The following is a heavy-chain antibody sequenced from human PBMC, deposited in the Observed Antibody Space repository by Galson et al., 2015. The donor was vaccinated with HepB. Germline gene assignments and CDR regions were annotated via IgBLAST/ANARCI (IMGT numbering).Heavy chain of an antibody. Sequence: QSGAEVKKPGESLKISCKASGYSFNHYWIGWVRQMPGKGLEWMGIIYPGDSDTVYSPSFQGRVTIPADKSLTTAYLQWSNLKASDTAMYYCARLIAVPGNYDVYYFDHWGQGTLVTVSS. CDR3: ARLIAVPGNYDVYYFDH. J-gene: IGHJ4*02. D-gene: IGHD3-3*01. V-gene: IGHV5-51*01. CDR1: GYSFNHYW. CDR2: IYPGDSDT.